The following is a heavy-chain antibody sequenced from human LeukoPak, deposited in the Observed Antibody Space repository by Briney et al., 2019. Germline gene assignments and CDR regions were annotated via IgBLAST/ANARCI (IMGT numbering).Heavy chain of an antibody. CDR3: AKEAGISFDY. V-gene: IGHV3-30*02. J-gene: IGHJ4*02. CDR1: GFTFSNYA. CDR2: IRYDGSNK. D-gene: IGHD6-13*01. Sequence: GGSLRLSCAASGFTFSNYAMTWVRQAPGKGLEWVAFIRYDGSNKYYADSVKGRFTISRDNSKNTLYLQMNSLRAEDTAVYYCAKEAGISFDYWGQGTLVTVSS.